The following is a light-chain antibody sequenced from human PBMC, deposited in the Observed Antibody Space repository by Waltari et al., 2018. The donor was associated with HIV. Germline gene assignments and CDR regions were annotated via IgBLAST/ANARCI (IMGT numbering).Light chain of an antibody. CDR3: QQYYSSPPT. CDR1: QSVFYSSNNKNY. J-gene: IGKJ1*01. V-gene: IGKV4-1*01. Sequence: DIVMTQSPDSLAVSLGERATINCKSSQSVFYSSNNKNYLAWYQQKPRQPPKLLIYWASTRESGVPDRFSGSGSGTDFTLTISSLQAEDVAVYFCQQYYSSPPTFGQGTKVEIK. CDR2: WAS.